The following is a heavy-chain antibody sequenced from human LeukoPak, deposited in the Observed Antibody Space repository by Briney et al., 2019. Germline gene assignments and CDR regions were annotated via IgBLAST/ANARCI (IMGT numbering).Heavy chain of an antibody. V-gene: IGHV3-23*01. J-gene: IGHJ4*02. CDR1: GFTFSSYA. CDR3: AKAVNSAYYDSSGYSFDY. D-gene: IGHD3-22*01. CDR2: ISGSGGST. Sequence: GGSLRLSCAASGFTFSSYAMSWVRQAPGKGLEWVSGISGSGGSTYYADSVKGRFTISRDNSKNTLYLQMNSLRAEDTAVYYCAKAVNSAYYDSSGYSFDYWGQGTLVTVSS.